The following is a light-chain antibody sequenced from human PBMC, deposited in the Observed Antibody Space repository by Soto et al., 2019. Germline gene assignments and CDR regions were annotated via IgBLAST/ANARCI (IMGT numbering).Light chain of an antibody. V-gene: IGKV1-39*01. Sequence: DIQMTQSPSSLSASGGDSVTITCWASQRIGSYVNWYQQKPGKAPKLLIYAASSLQSGVPSRFSGSGSGTDFTLTISSLQPEDFATYYCQQSYSTPITFGQGTRLEIK. J-gene: IGKJ5*01. CDR3: QQSYSTPIT. CDR1: QRIGSY. CDR2: AAS.